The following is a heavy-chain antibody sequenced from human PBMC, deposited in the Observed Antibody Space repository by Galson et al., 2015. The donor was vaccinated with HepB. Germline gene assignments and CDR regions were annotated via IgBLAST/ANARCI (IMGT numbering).Heavy chain of an antibody. CDR2: ISRSGGTT. CDR1: GFTFSDYA. J-gene: IGHJ4*02. D-gene: IGHD3-22*01. Sequence: SLRLSCAASGFTFSDYAMNWVRQAPGKGLEWVSAISRSGGTTYYADSVKGRFTISRDNSKNTLFLQMNGLRAEDTAVYYCAKEYYYDSNGYYYVRGYFDYWGQGTLVTVSS. CDR3: AKEYYYDSNGYYYVRGYFDY. V-gene: IGHV3-23*01.